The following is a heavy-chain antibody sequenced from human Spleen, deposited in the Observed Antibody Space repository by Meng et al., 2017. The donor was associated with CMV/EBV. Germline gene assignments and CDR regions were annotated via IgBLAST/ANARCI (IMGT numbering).Heavy chain of an antibody. CDR3: ARGSGGGYWRGSASRYGMDV. Sequence: ALVKVSCKASGYTFTSYDINWVRQATGQGLEWMGWMNPNSGNTGYAQKFQGRVTMTRNTSISTAYMELSSLRSEDTAVYYCARGSGGGYWRGSASRYGMDVWGQGTTVTVSS. CDR1: GYTFTSYD. V-gene: IGHV1-8*01. J-gene: IGHJ6*02. D-gene: IGHD2-21*01. CDR2: MNPNSGNT.